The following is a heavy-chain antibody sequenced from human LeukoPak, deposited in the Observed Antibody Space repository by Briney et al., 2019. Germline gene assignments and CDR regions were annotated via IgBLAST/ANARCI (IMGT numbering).Heavy chain of an antibody. CDR2: ISSSSSTI. J-gene: IGHJ3*02. CDR3: ARDGYNWNDLGAFDI. CDR1: GFTFSSYS. Sequence: GGSLRLSCAASGFTFSSYSMNWVRQAPGKGLEWVSYISSSSSTIYYADSVKGRFTISRDNAKNSLYLQMNSLRAEDTAVYYCARDGYNWNDLGAFDIWGQGTMVTVSS. D-gene: IGHD1-1*01. V-gene: IGHV3-48*01.